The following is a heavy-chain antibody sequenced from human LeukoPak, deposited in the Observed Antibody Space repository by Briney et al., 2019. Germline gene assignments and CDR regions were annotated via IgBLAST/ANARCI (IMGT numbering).Heavy chain of an antibody. J-gene: IGHJ3*02. Sequence: SGTLSLTCAVSGGSISSSNWWTWVRQPPGKGLEWIGEIYHSGSINYNPSLKSRVTISVDRSKNQFSLKLSPVTAADTAVYYCARDLSPSGDAFDIWGQGTMVTVSS. CDR1: GGSISSSNW. CDR2: IYHSGSI. CDR3: ARDLSPSGDAFDI. V-gene: IGHV4-4*02. D-gene: IGHD2/OR15-2a*01.